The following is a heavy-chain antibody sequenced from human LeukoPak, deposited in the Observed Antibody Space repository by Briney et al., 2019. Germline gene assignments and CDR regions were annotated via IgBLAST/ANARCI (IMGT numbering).Heavy chain of an antibody. J-gene: IGHJ4*02. V-gene: IGHV1-46*01. CDR1: GYTFTNYY. Sequence: GASVKLSFKASGYTFTNYYMHWLRQAPGQGLEWMGIINPSGGSTSYAQKFQGRVTMTRDTSTSTVYMELSSLRSEDTAVYYCARGMVATIYYFDYWGQGTLVTVSS. CDR3: ARGMVATIYYFDY. D-gene: IGHD4/OR15-4a*01. CDR2: INPSGGST.